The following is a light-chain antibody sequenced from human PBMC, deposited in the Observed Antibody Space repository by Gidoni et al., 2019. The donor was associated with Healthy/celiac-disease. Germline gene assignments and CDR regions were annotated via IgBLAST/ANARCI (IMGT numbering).Light chain of an antibody. CDR3: QQSYSTPDT. V-gene: IGKV1-39*01. CDR1: QSISSY. CDR2: AAS. J-gene: IGKJ5*01. Sequence: DIQMTQSPSSLSASVGDRVTITCRASQSISSYLNWYQQKPGKAPKLLIYAASSLQSGVPSSFSGSGSETDFTLTISSLQPEDFATYYCQQSYSTPDTFGQGTRLEIK.